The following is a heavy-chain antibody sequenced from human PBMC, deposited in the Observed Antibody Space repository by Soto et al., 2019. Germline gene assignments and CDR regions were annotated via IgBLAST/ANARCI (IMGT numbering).Heavy chain of an antibody. V-gene: IGHV2-70*01. CDR2: IDWDDDK. CDR1: GFALSTSGMC. CDR3: ARIRGGYTHFDY. J-gene: IGHJ4*02. D-gene: IGHD5-12*01. Sequence: SVPTLVNPTQTLTLTCTFSGFALSTSGMCVSWIRQPPGKALEWLALIDWDDDKYYSTSLKTRLTISKDTSKNQVVLTMTNMDPVDTATYYCARIRGGYTHFDYWGQGTLVTVSS.